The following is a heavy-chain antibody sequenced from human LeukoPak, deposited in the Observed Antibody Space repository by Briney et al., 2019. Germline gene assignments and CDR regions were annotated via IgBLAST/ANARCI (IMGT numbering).Heavy chain of an antibody. D-gene: IGHD3-9*01. Sequence: SETLSLTCTVSGGSISSSSYYWGWIRQPPGKGLEWIGSIYYSGSTYYNPSLKSRVTISVDTSKNQFSLKLSSVTAADTAVYYCARVSILTGYYPFDAFDIWGQGTMVTVSS. CDR1: GGSISSSSYY. J-gene: IGHJ3*02. CDR3: ARVSILTGYYPFDAFDI. V-gene: IGHV4-39*07. CDR2: IYYSGST.